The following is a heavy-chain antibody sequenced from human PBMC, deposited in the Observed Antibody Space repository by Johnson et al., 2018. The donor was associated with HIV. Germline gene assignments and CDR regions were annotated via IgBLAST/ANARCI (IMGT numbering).Heavy chain of an antibody. J-gene: IGHJ3*01. D-gene: IGHD6-13*01. CDR1: GFSFSAYA. V-gene: IGHV3-30*14. CDR2: ISYDGSNK. Sequence: QVQLVESGGGVVRPGRSLRLSCVASGFSFSAYAIHWVRQAPGQGLEWVAVISYDGSNKYYAAPVKGRFTISRDDSKNTLYLQMSSLKVEETALYYCARDGVWQERPLGDALDFWCRGTMVIVSS. CDR3: ARDGVWQERPLGDALDF.